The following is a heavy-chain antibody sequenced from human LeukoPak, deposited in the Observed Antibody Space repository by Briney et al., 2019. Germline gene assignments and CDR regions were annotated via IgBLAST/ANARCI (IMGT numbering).Heavy chain of an antibody. J-gene: IGHJ4*02. D-gene: IGHD3-10*01. Sequence: GGSLRLSCAASGFTFSSYAMHWVRQAPGKGLEWVAVISYDGSNKYYADSVKGRFTISRDNSKNTLYLQMNSLRAEDTAVYYCAKGRSGLQFDLDYWGQGTLVTVSS. V-gene: IGHV3-30-3*01. CDR1: GFTFSSYA. CDR3: AKGRSGLQFDLDY. CDR2: ISYDGSNK.